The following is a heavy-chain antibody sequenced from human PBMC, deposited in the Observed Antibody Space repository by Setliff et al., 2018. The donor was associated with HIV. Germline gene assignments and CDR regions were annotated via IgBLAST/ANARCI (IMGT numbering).Heavy chain of an antibody. CDR1: GFTFNSYE. CDR2: ISSSGSTM. J-gene: IGHJ4*02. CDR3: ARVVVGLYYFDY. V-gene: IGHV3-48*03. Sequence: PGGSLRLSCAASGFTFNSYEMNWVRQAPGKGLEWVSYISSSGSTMYYADSVKGRFTISRDNAKNSLYLQMNSLRAEDTAVYHCARVVVGLYYFDYWGQGTLVTVS. D-gene: IGHD2-15*01.